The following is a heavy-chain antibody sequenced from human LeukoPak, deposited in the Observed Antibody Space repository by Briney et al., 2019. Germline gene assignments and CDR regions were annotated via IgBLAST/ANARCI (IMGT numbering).Heavy chain of an antibody. V-gene: IGHV3-23*01. CDR2: ITGSGGNT. J-gene: IGHJ4*02. Sequence: GGSLRLSCAVSGFTFSNYAMSRVRQAPGKGLEWVSAITGSGGNTYYADSVKGRFTISRDNSKNTVFLQMNSLRAEDTAVYYCAKWGDYDVLTGYYVSDYWGQGTLVTVSS. D-gene: IGHD3-9*01. CDR1: GFTFSNYA. CDR3: AKWGDYDVLTGYYVSDY.